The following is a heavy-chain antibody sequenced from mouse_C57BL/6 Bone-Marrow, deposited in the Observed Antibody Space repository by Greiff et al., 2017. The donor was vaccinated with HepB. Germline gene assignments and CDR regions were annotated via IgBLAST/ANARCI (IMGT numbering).Heavy chain of an antibody. V-gene: IGHV5-15*01. D-gene: IGHD1-1*01. CDR2: ISNLAYSI. CDR1: GFTFSDYG. J-gene: IGHJ4*01. CDR3: ARLTVRYAMDY. Sequence: EVKVVESGGGLVQPGGSLKLSCAASGFTFSDYGMAWVRQAPRQGPEWVAFISNLAYSIYYADTVTGRFTISRGNAKNTLYLEMSSLRSEDTAMYYCARLTVRYAMDYWGQGTSVTVSS.